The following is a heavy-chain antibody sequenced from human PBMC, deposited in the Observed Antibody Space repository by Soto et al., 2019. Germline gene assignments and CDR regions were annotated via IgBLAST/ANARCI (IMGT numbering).Heavy chain of an antibody. D-gene: IGHD3-10*01. J-gene: IGHJ4*02. CDR2: ISYDGNDK. CDR1: GFTFSTYG. V-gene: IGHV3-30*18. CDR3: AKDSGRGSADYYFDY. Sequence: PVGSLRLSCAASGFTFSTYGMHWVRQAPGKGLERVAVISYDGNDKYHADSVKGRFTISRDNSKNTLYLQMNSLRAEDTAVYYCAKDSGRGSADYYFDYWGQGTLVTVSS.